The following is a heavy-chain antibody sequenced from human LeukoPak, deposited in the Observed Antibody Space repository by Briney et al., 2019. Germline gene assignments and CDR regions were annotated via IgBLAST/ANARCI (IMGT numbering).Heavy chain of an antibody. CDR2: MHYSGST. J-gene: IGHJ2*01. CDR1: GGSMNNYY. Sequence: SETLSLTCSVSGGSMNNYYWSWIRQPPGKGLEWIGYMHYSGSTKYNPSLKSRVTISIDTSQNQFSLKVTTVTAADTAVYYCARDPDNWYFDLWGRGTLVTVSS. V-gene: IGHV4-59*01. CDR3: ARDPDNWYFDL. D-gene: IGHD1-14*01.